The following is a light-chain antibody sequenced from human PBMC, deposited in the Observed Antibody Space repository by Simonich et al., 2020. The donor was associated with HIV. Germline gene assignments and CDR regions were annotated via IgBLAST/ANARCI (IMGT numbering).Light chain of an antibody. Sequence: DIVMTQSPDSLAVSLGERATINCKSSQRVLYSSDNKNYLAWYQLKPGQPPKLLIYWASTRQSGVPERFSGTGSGTDFTLTISSLQAEDVAVYYCQQYYSTPDTFGQGTKLEIK. V-gene: IGKV4-1*01. CDR2: WAS. CDR3: QQYYSTPDT. J-gene: IGKJ2*01. CDR1: QRVLYSSDNKNY.